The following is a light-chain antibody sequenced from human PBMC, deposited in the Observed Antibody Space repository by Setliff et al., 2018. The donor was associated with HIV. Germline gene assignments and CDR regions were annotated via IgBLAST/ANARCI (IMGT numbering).Light chain of an antibody. CDR1: NSDISDYNY. V-gene: IGLV2-14*03. CDR2: DVT. Sequence: QSALAQPASVSGSPGQSITISCTATNSDISDYNYVSWYQHHPGEAPKLLISDVTNRPSGVSNRFSGSKSGNTASLTVSGLQAEDEADYYCTSYAGSNTYVFGTGTKVTVL. CDR3: TSYAGSNTYV. J-gene: IGLJ1*01.